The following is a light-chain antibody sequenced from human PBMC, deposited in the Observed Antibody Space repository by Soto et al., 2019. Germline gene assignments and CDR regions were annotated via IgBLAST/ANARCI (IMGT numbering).Light chain of an antibody. CDR3: QQYNNGPPWT. CDR2: GAS. Sequence: EIVMTQSPATLSVSPGERATLSCRASQSVSSNLAWYQQKPGQAPRLLIYGASTKATGIPAGFSGSGSGTEFTLTISTLQAEDFAVYYCQQYNNGPPWTFGQGTKVEIK. V-gene: IGKV3-15*01. CDR1: QSVSSN. J-gene: IGKJ1*01.